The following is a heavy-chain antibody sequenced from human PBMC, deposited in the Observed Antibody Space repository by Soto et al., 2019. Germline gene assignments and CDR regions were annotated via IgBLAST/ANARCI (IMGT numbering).Heavy chain of an antibody. V-gene: IGHV3-23*01. CDR2: ISDTGAIT. J-gene: IGHJ4*02. D-gene: IGHD6-19*01. Sequence: EVQLLESGGGLVQPGGSLRLSCAASGFTLSSCAMNWVRQARGKAPEWLSTISDTGAITYYADSARGRFTISRDTSKNTLYLEMTSLGAGDTAIYYCTKSDFRPLHLHSTAWKYWGRGTLVTVSA. CDR3: TKSDFRPLHLHSTAWKY. CDR1: GFTLSSCA.